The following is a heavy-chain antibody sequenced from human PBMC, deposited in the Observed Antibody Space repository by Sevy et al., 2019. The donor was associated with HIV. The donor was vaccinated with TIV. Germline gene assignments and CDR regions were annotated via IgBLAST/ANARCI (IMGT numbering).Heavy chain of an antibody. D-gene: IGHD3-22*01. Sequence: GGSLRLSSAASGFSFSTYWMHWVRQAPGKGLEWVANIKQDESEKYYVASVKGRFTISRDNAKNSVYLEMNSLRPEDTAIYYCAKGNSGSFDYWGQGTLVTVSS. CDR1: GFSFSTYW. CDR3: AKGNSGSFDY. CDR2: IKQDESEK. J-gene: IGHJ4*02. V-gene: IGHV3-7*01.